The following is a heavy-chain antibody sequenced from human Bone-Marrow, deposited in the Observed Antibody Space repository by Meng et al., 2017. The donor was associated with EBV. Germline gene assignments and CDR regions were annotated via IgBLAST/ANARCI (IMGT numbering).Heavy chain of an antibody. D-gene: IGHD3-10*01. V-gene: IGHV1-18*01. CDR1: GYTFSSFT. Sequence: QIPLVQPGVEVQKPGASVRVSCKTSGYTFSSFTLNWVRQVPGQGFEWVGWIHGYSANTHYAQKFHGRVNMSTDTSTDTSYMELKNLRPDDTAIYYCVRFSNYVLDHWGQGTLVTVSS. CDR3: VRFSNYVLDH. J-gene: IGHJ4*02. CDR2: IHGYSANT.